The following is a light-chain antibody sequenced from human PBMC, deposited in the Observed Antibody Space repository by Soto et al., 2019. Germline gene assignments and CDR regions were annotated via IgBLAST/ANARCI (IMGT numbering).Light chain of an antibody. V-gene: IGLV4-69*01. CDR3: QTWGTGIRV. CDR2: VNSDGSH. Sequence: QPVLTQSPSASASLGASVKLTCTLSSGHSNYAIAWHQQQPEKGPRYLMKVNSDGSHSKGDGIPDRFSGSSSGAEHFLTISSLQSEDEADYYCQTWGTGIRVFGTGTKLTVL. CDR1: SGHSNYA. J-gene: IGLJ1*01.